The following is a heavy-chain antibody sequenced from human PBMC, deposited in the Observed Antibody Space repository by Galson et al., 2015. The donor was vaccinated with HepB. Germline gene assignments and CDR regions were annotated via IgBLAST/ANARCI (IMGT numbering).Heavy chain of an antibody. J-gene: IGHJ6*02. V-gene: IGHV1-69*13. CDR2: IIPIFGTA. D-gene: IGHD2-2*01. CDR1: GGTFSSYA. CDR3: ARAAVPAGTYYYYYYGMDV. Sequence: SVKVSCKASGGTFSSYAISWVRQAPGQGLEWMGGIIPIFGTANYAQKFQGRVTITAGESTSTAYMELSSLRSEDTAVYYCARAAVPAGTYYYYYYGMDVWGQGTTVTVSS.